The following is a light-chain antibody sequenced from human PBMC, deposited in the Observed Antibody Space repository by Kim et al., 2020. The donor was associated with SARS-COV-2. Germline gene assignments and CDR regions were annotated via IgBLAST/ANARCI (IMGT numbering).Light chain of an antibody. V-gene: IGLV3-19*01. CDR3: TARDTTNNHAV. Sequence: LGQTAKSRCQGGSLKTSYETWYQQEQEQGPVLVVYGKDNRPSGIPDRFAGPRSANAGFLTITGAQAEDEADYYCTARDTTNNHAVFGGGTQLTVL. CDR2: GKD. CDR1: SLKTSY. J-gene: IGLJ3*02.